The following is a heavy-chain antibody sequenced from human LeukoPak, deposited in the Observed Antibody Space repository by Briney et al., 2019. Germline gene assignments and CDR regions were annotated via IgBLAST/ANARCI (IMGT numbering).Heavy chain of an antibody. V-gene: IGHV3-48*02. CDR1: GFTFSLYS. J-gene: IGHJ3*02. CDR2: ISSSSSTI. CDR3: ARGLGADYFDAFDI. D-gene: IGHD5-12*01. Sequence: GGSLRLSCAASGFTFSLYSMTWVRQAPGKGLEWVSYISSSSSTIYYADSVKGRFTISRDNAKNSLFLQMNSLRDEDTAVYYCARGLGADYFDAFDIWGQGTMVTVSS.